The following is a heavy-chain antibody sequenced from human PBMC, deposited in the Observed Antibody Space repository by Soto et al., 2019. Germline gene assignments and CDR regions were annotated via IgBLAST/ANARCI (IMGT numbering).Heavy chain of an antibody. V-gene: IGHV4-39*01. CDR1: GGSISSSSYY. Sequence: NPSETLSLTCTVSGGSISSSSYYWGWIRQPPGKGLEWTGSIYYSGSTYYDPSLKSRVTISVDTSKNQFSLKLSSVTAADTAVYYCARGYSGYDRRFYYDSSGYYLSFFDYWGQGTLVTVSS. CDR3: ARGYSGYDRRFYYDSSGYYLSFFDY. J-gene: IGHJ4*02. D-gene: IGHD3-22*01. CDR2: IYYSGST.